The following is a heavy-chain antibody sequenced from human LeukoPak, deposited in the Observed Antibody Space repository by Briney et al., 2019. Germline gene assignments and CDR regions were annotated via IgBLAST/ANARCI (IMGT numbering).Heavy chain of an antibody. J-gene: IGHJ5*02. CDR3: AREGDSFWSGYLHHRWFDP. D-gene: IGHD3-3*01. V-gene: IGHV1-2*02. CDR1: GYTFTAYY. CDR2: IIPTSGGT. Sequence: ASVRVSCKSSGYTFTAYYIHRVRQAPGQGLAWMGRIIPTSGGTNYAEKFQGRVTLTRDTSINTAYMELSRLRSDDTAVYYCAREGDSFWSGYLHHRWFDPWGQGTLVTVSS.